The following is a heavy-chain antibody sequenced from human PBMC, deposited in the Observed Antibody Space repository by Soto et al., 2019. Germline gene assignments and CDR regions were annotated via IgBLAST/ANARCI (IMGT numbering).Heavy chain of an antibody. D-gene: IGHD3-3*01. CDR3: ASVWSGYSGAHY. J-gene: IGHJ4*02. CDR2: ITRGGSTI. V-gene: IGHV3-48*03. Sequence: GVLRLSCAASGFTFSNYEMIWVRQAPGEGLECLSYITRGGSTIHYADSVRGRFTISRDNAKNSLYLQMNSLRAEDSAVYYCASVWSGYSGAHYWGQGTLVTVSS. CDR1: GFTFSNYE.